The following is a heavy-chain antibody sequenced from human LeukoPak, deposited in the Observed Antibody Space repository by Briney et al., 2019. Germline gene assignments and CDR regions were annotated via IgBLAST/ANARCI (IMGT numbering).Heavy chain of an antibody. Sequence: PSETLSLTCAVYGRSFSGYYWSWIRQPPGKGLEWIGEINHSGSTNYNPSLKSRVTISVDTSKNQFSLKLSSVTAADTAVYYCASSGHCGSGSSLDYWGQGTLVTVSS. D-gene: IGHD3-10*01. J-gene: IGHJ4*02. CDR2: INHSGST. CDR3: ASSGHCGSGSSLDY. V-gene: IGHV4-34*01. CDR1: GRSFSGYY.